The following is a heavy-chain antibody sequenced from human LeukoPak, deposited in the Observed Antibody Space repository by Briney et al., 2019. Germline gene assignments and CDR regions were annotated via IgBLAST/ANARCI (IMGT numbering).Heavy chain of an antibody. CDR1: GGTFSSYA. V-gene: IGHV1-69*13. CDR2: IIPIFGTA. Sequence: ASVKVSCKASGGTFSSYAISWVRQAPGQGLEWMGGIIPIFGTANYAQKFQSRVTITADESTSTAYMELSSLRSEDTAVYYCARPRVVAATVDAFDIWGQGTMVTVSS. J-gene: IGHJ3*02. CDR3: ARPRVVAATVDAFDI. D-gene: IGHD2-15*01.